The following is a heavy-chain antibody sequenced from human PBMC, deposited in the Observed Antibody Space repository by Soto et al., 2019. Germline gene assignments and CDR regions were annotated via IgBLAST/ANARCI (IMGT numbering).Heavy chain of an antibody. CDR1: GFTFSSYG. CDR2: ISYDGSNK. CDR3: ARGKANYYDSSGYYANWFDP. Sequence: GGSLRLSCAASGFTFSSYGMHWVRQAPGKGLEWVAVISYDGSNKYYADSVKGRFTISRDNSKNTLYLQMNSLRAEGTAVYYCARGKANYYDSSGYYANWFDPWGQGTLVTVSS. D-gene: IGHD3-22*01. V-gene: IGHV3-30*03. J-gene: IGHJ5*02.